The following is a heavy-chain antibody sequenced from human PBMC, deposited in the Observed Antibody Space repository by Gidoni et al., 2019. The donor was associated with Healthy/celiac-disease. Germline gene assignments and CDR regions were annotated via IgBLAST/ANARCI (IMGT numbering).Heavy chain of an antibody. V-gene: IGHV3-23*01. D-gene: IGHD3-9*01. Sequence: EVPLLESGGGLVPPGGSLRLSCAPSGFLCSRHAMSWVRQAPGTGLEWVSAISGSGGSTYYADSVKGRFTISRDNSKNTLYLQMNSLRAEDTAVYYCAKDDDILTGYLGRFDYWGQGTLVTVSS. CDR3: AKDDDILTGYLGRFDY. CDR1: GFLCSRHA. CDR2: ISGSGGST. J-gene: IGHJ4*02.